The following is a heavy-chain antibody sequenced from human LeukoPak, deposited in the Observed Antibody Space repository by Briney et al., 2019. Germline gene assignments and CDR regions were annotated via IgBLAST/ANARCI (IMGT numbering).Heavy chain of an antibody. CDR2: IKEDGSEK. CDR3: ARGLPSGVEVWIALH. CDR1: GFTLRYYW. V-gene: IGHV3-7*01. Sequence: GGSLRLSCAVAGFTLRYYWMSWVRQAPGKGLECVATIKEDGSEKFYVDSVKGRFTISRDNAKNSLYLQMNSLKAEDTAVYYCARGLPSGVEVWIALHLGQGTLVTVSS. D-gene: IGHD5-12*01. J-gene: IGHJ4*02.